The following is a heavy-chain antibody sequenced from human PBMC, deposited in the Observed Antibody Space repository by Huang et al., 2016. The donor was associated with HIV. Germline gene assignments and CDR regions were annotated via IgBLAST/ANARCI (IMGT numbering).Heavy chain of an antibody. CDR3: ARDATKNPRGWFDP. Sequence: QVHLQQWGAGLLKSAETLSLTCAVYGGSLSGYYWSWLRQTPGKGLEWIGEINHIGSRNYNPSLKSRVSISMDGSKKQFSLKVRSISDADTAVYFCARDATKNPRGWFDPWGQGTLVTVSS. CDR1: GGSLSGYY. J-gene: IGHJ5*02. D-gene: IGHD3-10*01. V-gene: IGHV4-34*02. CDR2: INHIGSR.